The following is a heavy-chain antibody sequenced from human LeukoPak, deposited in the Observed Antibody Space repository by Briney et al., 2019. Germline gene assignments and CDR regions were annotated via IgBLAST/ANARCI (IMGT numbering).Heavy chain of an antibody. CDR3: ARQDSGSYFQYSDY. J-gene: IGHJ4*02. D-gene: IGHD1-26*01. Sequence: GESVKISCRASGYSFPMYWIGWVRQMPGRGLACMGIIYPGDSDTRYSPSFQGQVTISVDESINSVYLQWSSLQASDTAIYYCARQDSGSYFQYSDYWGQGTQVTVSS. CDR2: IYPGDSDT. V-gene: IGHV5-51*01. CDR1: GYSFPMYW.